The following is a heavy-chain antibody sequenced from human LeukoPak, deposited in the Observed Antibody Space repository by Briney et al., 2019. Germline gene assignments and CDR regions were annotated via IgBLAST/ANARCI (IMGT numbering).Heavy chain of an antibody. CDR1: GFTFSSSA. CDR3: AKLLNY. V-gene: IGHV3-23*01. J-gene: IGHJ4*02. CDR2: ITGSGGTT. Sequence: QPGGSLRLSCAASGFTFSSSALSWVRQAPGKGLEWVSVITGSGGTTYYADSVKGRFTISRDISENTLYLQMNSLRAEDTAVYYCAKLLNYWGQGTLVTVSS.